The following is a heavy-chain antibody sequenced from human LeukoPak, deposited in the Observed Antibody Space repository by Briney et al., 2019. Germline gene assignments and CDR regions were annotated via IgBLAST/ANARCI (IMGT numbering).Heavy chain of an antibody. D-gene: IGHD2-8*01. V-gene: IGHV3-7*01. J-gene: IGHJ4*02. CDR3: HSRYCTNGVCFDY. CDR1: GFNFRAYW. CDR2: IKQDGSEK. Sequence: GGSLRLSCTTSGFNFRAYWMSWVRQAPGKGLEWVANIKQDGSEKYYVDSVKGRFTISRDNAKNSLYLQMNSLRAEDTAVYYCHSRYCTNGVCFDYWGQGTLVTVSS.